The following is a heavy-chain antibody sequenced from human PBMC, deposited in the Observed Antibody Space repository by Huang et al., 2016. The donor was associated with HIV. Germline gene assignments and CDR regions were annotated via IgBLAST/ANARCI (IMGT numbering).Heavy chain of an antibody. V-gene: IGHV3-23*01. CDR2: SSSSGGST. J-gene: IGHJ4*02. Sequence: EVQLLESGGGLVQPGGSLRLSCAASGFTFSNYAMGWARQAPGKGLEGVSASSSSGGSTYYPDSVKGRFTISRDNSKNTLYLQMNSLRAEDTAVYYCAKDSKIYPRSLDYWGQGTLVSVSS. CDR1: GFTFSNYA. CDR3: AKDSKIYPRSLDY.